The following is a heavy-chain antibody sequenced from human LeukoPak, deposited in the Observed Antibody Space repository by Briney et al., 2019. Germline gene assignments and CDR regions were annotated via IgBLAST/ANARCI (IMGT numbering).Heavy chain of an antibody. V-gene: IGHV1-2*02. J-gene: IGHJ4*02. CDR1: GYTFTSYD. CDR2: INPNSGGT. D-gene: IGHD5-18*01. CDR3: ARDKSSTALDY. Sequence: ASVKVSCKASGYTFTSYDINWVRQATGQGLEWMGWINPNSGGTNYAQKFQGRVTVTRDTSISTAYMELSRLRSDDTAVYYCARDKSSTALDYWGQGTLVTVSS.